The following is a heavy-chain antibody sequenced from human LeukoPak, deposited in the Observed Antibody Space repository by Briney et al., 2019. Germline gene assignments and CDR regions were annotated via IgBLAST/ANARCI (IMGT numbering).Heavy chain of an antibody. CDR1: GFTFSSYW. CDR2: INGDGRST. CDR3: VREVYRRYGGHDY. V-gene: IGHV3-74*01. D-gene: IGHD1-26*01. J-gene: IGHJ4*02. Sequence: PGGSLRLSCAASGFTFSSYWMHWVRQAPGKGLVPVSRINGDGRSTSYADSAKGRFTISRDNAENTVYLQMNSLRAEDTAVYYCVREVYRRYGGHDYWGQGTLVTVSS.